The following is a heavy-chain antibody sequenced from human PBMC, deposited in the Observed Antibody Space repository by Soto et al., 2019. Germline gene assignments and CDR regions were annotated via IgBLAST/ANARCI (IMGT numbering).Heavy chain of an antibody. J-gene: IGHJ5*02. D-gene: IGHD3-16*01. V-gene: IGHV4-39*01. Sequence: PSETLSLTCTVSGGSISSSSYYWCWIRHPPGKGLGWIGSIYYSGSTYYNPSLKSRVTISVDTSKNQFSLKLSSVTAADTAVYYCARVKIKGAKVFDPWGQGTLVTVSS. CDR2: IYYSGST. CDR3: ARVKIKGAKVFDP. CDR1: GGSISSSSYY.